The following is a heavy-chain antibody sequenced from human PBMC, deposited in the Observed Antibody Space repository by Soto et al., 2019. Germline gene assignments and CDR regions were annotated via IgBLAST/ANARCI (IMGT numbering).Heavy chain of an antibody. CDR2: ISSSGSTI. CDR1: GFTFSDYY. D-gene: IGHD3-16*02. J-gene: IGHJ4*02. V-gene: IGHV3-11*01. CDR3: ARGPYDYVWGSDPPHFAY. Sequence: QVQLVESGGGLVKPGGSLRLSCAASGFTFSDYYMSWIRQAPGKGLEWVSYISSSGSTIYYADSVKGRFTISRDNAKNSLYRQMNSRRAEDTAVYYCARGPYDYVWGSDPPHFAYWGQGTLVTVSS.